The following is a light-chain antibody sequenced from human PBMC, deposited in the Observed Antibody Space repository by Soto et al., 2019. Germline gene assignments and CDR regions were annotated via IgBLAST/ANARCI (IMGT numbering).Light chain of an antibody. CDR3: QQYGTSPPWT. V-gene: IGKV3-20*01. CDR1: QRVSSSY. CDR2: AAS. Sequence: EIVLTQSPGTLSLSPGERATLSCRASQRVSSSYLAWYQQKVGQAPRLLIYAASSRATGVPDRFSGSGSGTDFTLASSSLEPEDVAVYDCQQYGTSPPWTCGQGTKVEV. J-gene: IGKJ1*01.